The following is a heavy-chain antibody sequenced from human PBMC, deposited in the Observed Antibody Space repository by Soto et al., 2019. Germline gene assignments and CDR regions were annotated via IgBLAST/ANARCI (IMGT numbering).Heavy chain of an antibody. CDR2: ISYDGSNK. CDR1: GFTFSSYG. Sequence: QVQLVESGGGVVQPGRSLRLSCAASGFTFSSYGMHWVRQAPGKGLEWVAVISYDGSNKYYADSVKGRFTISRDNSKNTLYLQMISMRAEVTAVYYCAKDSRMVVVTAPYDYWGQGTLVTVSS. J-gene: IGHJ4*02. V-gene: IGHV3-30*18. D-gene: IGHD2-21*02. CDR3: AKDSRMVVVTAPYDY.